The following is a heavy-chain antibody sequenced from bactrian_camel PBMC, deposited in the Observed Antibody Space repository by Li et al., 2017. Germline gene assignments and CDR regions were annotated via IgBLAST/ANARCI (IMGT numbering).Heavy chain of an antibody. V-gene: IGHV3S40*01. D-gene: IGHD3*01. CDR2: IYTGLGRP. J-gene: IGHJ4*01. CDR3: AARTWFGMGVCRLEESWYTL. Sequence: VQLVESGGGSVQAGGSLRLACTHSGYYSSYCLGWIRQAPGMEREAVAAIYTGLGRPLYADSVLGRFTISKDDGLHTVSLQMSRLKPDDTATYYCAARTWFGMGVCRLEESWYTLWGQGTQVTVS. CDR1: GYYSSYC.